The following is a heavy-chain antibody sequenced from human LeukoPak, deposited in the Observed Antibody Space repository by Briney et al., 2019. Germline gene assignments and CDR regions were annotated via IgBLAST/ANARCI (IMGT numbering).Heavy chain of an antibody. CDR2: IYYSGSN. V-gene: IGHV4-59*01. Sequence: SETLSLTCTVSGGSISSYYWSWIRQPPGKGLEWIGYIYYSGSNNYNPSLKSRVTISVDTSKNQFSLKLSSVTAADTAVYYCGRGRNWFDPWGQGTLVTVSS. CDR3: GRGRNWFDP. CDR1: GGSISSYY. J-gene: IGHJ5*02.